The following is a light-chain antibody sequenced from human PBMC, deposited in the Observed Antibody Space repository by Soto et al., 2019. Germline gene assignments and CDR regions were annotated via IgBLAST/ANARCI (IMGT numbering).Light chain of an antibody. CDR2: GAS. CDR3: LQYGTYWWT. Sequence: EIVLTQSPGTLSLSPGERATLSCRASQSCSSNLAWYQQKPGQAPRLLIYGASTRATGIPARFSGSGSGTEFTLTISSLQPDDFATYYCLQYGTYWWTFGQGTKVDIK. CDR1: QSCSSN. J-gene: IGKJ1*01. V-gene: IGKV3-15*01.